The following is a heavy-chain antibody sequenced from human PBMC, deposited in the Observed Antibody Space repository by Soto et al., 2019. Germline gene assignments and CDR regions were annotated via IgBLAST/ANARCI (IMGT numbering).Heavy chain of an antibody. V-gene: IGHV3-48*03. D-gene: IGHD4-17*01. CDR3: ARDGTTGTANYHYAMDV. Sequence: SLRLSCVASGFTLSSYHMDWVRQAPGKGLEWISYTHASSSNIYYADSVKGRFTISRDNAKNSLYLQMDSLRAEDTAVYYCARDGTTGTANYHYAMDVWGQGTTVTVSS. CDR2: THASSSNI. CDR1: GFTLSSYH. J-gene: IGHJ6*02.